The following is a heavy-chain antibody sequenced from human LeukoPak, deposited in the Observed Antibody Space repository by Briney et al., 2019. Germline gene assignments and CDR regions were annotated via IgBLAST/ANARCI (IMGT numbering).Heavy chain of an antibody. Sequence: ASVKVSCKASGYTLTSYGISWVRQAPGQGLEWMGWISAYNGNTNYAQKLQGRVTMTTDTSTSTAYMELRSLRSDDTAVYYCARGITVTTHTVDWFDPWGQGTLVTVSS. CDR2: ISAYNGNT. CDR1: GYTLTSYG. V-gene: IGHV1-18*01. D-gene: IGHD4-17*01. CDR3: ARGITVTTHTVDWFDP. J-gene: IGHJ5*02.